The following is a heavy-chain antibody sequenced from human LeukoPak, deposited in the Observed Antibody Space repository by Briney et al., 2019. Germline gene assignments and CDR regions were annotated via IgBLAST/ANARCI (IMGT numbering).Heavy chain of an antibody. CDR1: GFTFSSYA. D-gene: IGHD5-12*01. Sequence: GGSLRLSCAASGFTFSSYAMHWVRQAPGKGLEWVAVISYDGSNKYYADSVKGRFTISRDNSKNTLYLQMNSLRAEDTAVYYCARAVATIDSHDAFDIWGQGTMVTVSS. CDR2: ISYDGSNK. CDR3: ARAVATIDSHDAFDI. V-gene: IGHV3-30*01. J-gene: IGHJ3*02.